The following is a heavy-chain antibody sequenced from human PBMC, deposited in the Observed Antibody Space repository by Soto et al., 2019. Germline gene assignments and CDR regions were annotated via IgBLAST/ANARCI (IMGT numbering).Heavy chain of an antibody. CDR1: GYTFTSYG. V-gene: IGHV1-18*01. CDR3: AGDSASTVTTPDWYFDL. D-gene: IGHD4-17*01. CDR2: ISAYNGNT. J-gene: IGHJ2*01. Sequence: QVQLVQSGAEVKKPGASVKVSCKASGYTFTSYGLRWVRQAPGQGLEWMGWISAYNGNTNYAQKLQGRVTMTTETSTSPSYMALRSPRSDDTAVYYWAGDSASTVTTPDWYFDLWGRGTMLTVAS.